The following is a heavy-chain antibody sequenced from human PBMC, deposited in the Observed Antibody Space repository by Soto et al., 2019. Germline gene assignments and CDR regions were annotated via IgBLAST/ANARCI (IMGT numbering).Heavy chain of an antibody. CDR1: GFTVSSNY. V-gene: IGHV3-53*04. Sequence: EVQLVESGGGLVQPGGSLRLSCAASGFTVSSNYMSWVRQAPGKGLEWVSVIYSGGSTYYADSVKGRFTISRHNSKNTLYLQMTSLRAEDTAVYYCARGLSSSRFDYWGQGTLVTVSS. D-gene: IGHD6-13*01. CDR3: ARGLSSSRFDY. J-gene: IGHJ4*02. CDR2: IYSGGST.